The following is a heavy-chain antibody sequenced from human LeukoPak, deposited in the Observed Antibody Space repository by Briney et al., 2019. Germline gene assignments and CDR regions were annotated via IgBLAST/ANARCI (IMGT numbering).Heavy chain of an antibody. CDR2: IRSKAYGGTT. V-gene: IGHV3-49*04. D-gene: IGHD4-17*01. CDR3: TRDPDDYGDYADAFDI. CDR1: GFTFGDYA. J-gene: IGHJ3*02. Sequence: GGSLRLSCTASGFTFGDYAMSWVRQAPGKGLEWVGFIRSKAYGGTTEYAASVKGRFTISRDDSISIAYLQMNSLKTEDTAVYYCTRDPDDYGDYADAFDIWGQGTMVTVSS.